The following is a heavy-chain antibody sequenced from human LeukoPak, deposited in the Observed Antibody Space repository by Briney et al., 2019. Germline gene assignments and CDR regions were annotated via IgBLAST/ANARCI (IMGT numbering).Heavy chain of an antibody. D-gene: IGHD6-19*01. V-gene: IGHV1-69*04. Sequence: SVKVSCKASGGTFSSYAISWVRQAPGQGLEWMGRIIPILGIANYAQEFQGRVTITADKSTSTAYMELSSLRSEDTAVYYCARDIRSSGWYEGSYFDYWGQGTLVTVSS. CDR2: IIPILGIA. CDR3: ARDIRSSGWYEGSYFDY. J-gene: IGHJ4*02. CDR1: GGTFSSYA.